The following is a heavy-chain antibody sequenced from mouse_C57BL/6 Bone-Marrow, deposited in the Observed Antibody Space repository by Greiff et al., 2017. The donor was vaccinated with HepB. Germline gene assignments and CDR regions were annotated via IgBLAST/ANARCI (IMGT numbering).Heavy chain of an antibody. CDR3: TRDYDGYWAY. V-gene: IGHV5-9-1*02. D-gene: IGHD2-3*01. J-gene: IGHJ3*01. Sequence: EVKVVESGEGLVKPGGSLKLSCAASGFTFSSYAMSWVRQTPEKRLEWVAYISSGGDYIYYADTVKGRFTISRDNARNTLYLQMSSLKSEDTAMYYCTRDYDGYWAYWGQGTLVTVSA. CDR2: ISSGGDYI. CDR1: GFTFSSYA.